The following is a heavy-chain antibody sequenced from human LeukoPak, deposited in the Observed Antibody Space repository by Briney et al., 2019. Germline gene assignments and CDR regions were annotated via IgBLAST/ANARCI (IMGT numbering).Heavy chain of an antibody. CDR3: ARASHYYDSSYYFDY. J-gene: IGHJ4*02. CDR2: VYTSGST. Sequence: SETLSLTCTVSGASISSGSYYWSWIRQPAGKELEWIGRVYTSGSTNYNPSLMSRVTISVDTSKNQFSLKLSSVTAADTAVYYCARASHYYDSSYYFDYWGQGTLVTVSS. V-gene: IGHV4-61*02. D-gene: IGHD3-22*01. CDR1: GASISSGSYY.